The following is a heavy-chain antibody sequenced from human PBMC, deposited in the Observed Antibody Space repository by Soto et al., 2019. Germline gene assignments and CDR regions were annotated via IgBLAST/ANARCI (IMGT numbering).Heavy chain of an antibody. V-gene: IGHV4-39*01. J-gene: IGHJ5*02. CDR3: ARREYRRWFDP. Sequence: SETLSLTCTVSGGSISSSSYYWGWIRQPPGKGLEWIGSIYYSGSTYYNPSLKSRVTISVDTSKNQISLKLSSVTAADTAVYYCARREYRRWFDPWGQGTLVTVSS. D-gene: IGHD6-6*01. CDR2: IYYSGST. CDR1: GGSISSSSYY.